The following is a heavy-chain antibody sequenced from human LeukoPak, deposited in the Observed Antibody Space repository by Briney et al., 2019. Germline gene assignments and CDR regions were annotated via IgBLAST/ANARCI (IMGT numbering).Heavy chain of an antibody. CDR2: IYYSGST. J-gene: IGHJ4*02. V-gene: IGHV4-59*01. Sequence: SETLSLTCTVSGGSISSYYWSWIRQPPGKGLEWIGYIYYSGSTNYNPSLKSRVTISVDTSKNQFSLKLSSVTAADTAVYYCARVVGYCSSTSCSNFDYWGQGTLVTVSS. D-gene: IGHD2-2*01. CDR1: GGSISSYY. CDR3: ARVVGYCSSTSCSNFDY.